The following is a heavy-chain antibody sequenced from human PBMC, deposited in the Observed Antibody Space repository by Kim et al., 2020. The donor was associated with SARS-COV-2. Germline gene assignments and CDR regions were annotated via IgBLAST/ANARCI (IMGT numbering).Heavy chain of an antibody. CDR3: ARDWGGPLAAAGVAEYFQH. D-gene: IGHD6-13*01. J-gene: IGHJ1*01. V-gene: IGHV3-66*01. CDR2: IYSGGST. Sequence: GGSLRLSCAASGFTVSSNYMSWVRQAPGKGLEWVSDIYSGGSTYYADSVKGRFTISRDNSKNTLYLQMNSLRAEDTAVYYCARDWGGPLAAAGVAEYFQHWGQGTLVTVSS. CDR1: GFTVSSNY.